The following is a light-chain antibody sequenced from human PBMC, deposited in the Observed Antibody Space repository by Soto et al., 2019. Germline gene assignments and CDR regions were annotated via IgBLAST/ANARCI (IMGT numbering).Light chain of an antibody. CDR1: QKSSSY. Sequence: EIVLTQSPGTLSLSPGERATLSCRASQKSSSYLAWYQQKPGQAPRLLIYDASNRATGIPSRFSGSGSGTDFTLTISSLEPEDFAVYYCQQRSNWPPFTFGGGTKVEIK. CDR3: QQRSNWPPFT. V-gene: IGKV3-11*01. CDR2: DAS. J-gene: IGKJ4*01.